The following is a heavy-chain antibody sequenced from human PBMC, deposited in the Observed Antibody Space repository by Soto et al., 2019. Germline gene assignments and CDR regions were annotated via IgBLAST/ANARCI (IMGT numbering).Heavy chain of an antibody. CDR3: ARVSPNNDYGDYVRFDY. CDR1: GYTFTSYG. V-gene: IGHV1-18*01. CDR2: ISAYNGNT. Sequence: GASVKVSCKASGYTFTSYGISWVRQAPGQGLEWMGWISAYNGNTNYAQKLQGRVTMTTDTSTSTAYMELRSLRSDDTAVYYCARVSPNNDYGDYVRFDYWGQGTLVTVSS. D-gene: IGHD4-17*01. J-gene: IGHJ4*02.